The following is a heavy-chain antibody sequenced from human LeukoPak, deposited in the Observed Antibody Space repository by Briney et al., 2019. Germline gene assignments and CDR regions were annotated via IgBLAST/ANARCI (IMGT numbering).Heavy chain of an antibody. D-gene: IGHD6-6*01. CDR1: GGSFSGYY. CDR2: INHSGST. CDR3: ARGVISTTSSSSLYYFDY. Sequence: PSETLSLTCAVYGGSFSGYYWSWIRQPPGKGLEWIGEINHSGSTNYNPSLKSRVTISVDTSKNQFSLKLSSVTAADTAVYYCARGVISTTSSSSLYYFDYWGQGTLVTVSS. V-gene: IGHV4-34*01. J-gene: IGHJ4*02.